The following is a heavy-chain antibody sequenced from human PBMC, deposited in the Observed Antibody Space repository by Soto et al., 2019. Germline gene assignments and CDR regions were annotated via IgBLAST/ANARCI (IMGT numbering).Heavy chain of an antibody. D-gene: IGHD6-6*01. Sequence: ASVKVSCKTSGYTFTGYYLNWVRQAPGRGLEWVGWINPKTGDTTNAQKFQGRVTMTTHTSISTGYVELRGLKSDDTAVYYCVTGDHLVRWGQGNRVPVSP. CDR1: GYTFTGYY. V-gene: IGHV1-2*02. CDR3: VTGDHLVR. J-gene: IGHJ1*01. CDR2: INPKTGDT.